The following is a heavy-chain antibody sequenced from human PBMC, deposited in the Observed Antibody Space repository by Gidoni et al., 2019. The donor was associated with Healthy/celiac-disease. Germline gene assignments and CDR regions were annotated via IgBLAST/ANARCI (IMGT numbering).Heavy chain of an antibody. CDR2: ISGSGGRT. J-gene: IGHJ4*02. CDR3: AKSVYNWNSYLDY. V-gene: IGHV3-23*01. CDR1: GFTFSSYA. D-gene: IGHD1-20*01. Sequence: EVQLLESGGGLVQPGGSLRLSCAASGFTFSSYAMSWVRQAPGKGLEWVSAISGSGGRTYYADSVKGRFTISRDNSKNTLYLQMNSLRAEDTAVYYCAKSVYNWNSYLDYWGQGTLVTVSS.